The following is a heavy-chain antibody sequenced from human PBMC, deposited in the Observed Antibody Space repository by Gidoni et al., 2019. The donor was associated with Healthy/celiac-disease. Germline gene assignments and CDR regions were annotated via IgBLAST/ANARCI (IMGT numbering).Heavy chain of an antibody. D-gene: IGHD2-21*02. V-gene: IGHV3-30*01. CDR3: ARGNCGGDCYSDWFDP. CDR1: GFTFSSYA. Sequence: QVQLVESGGGVVQPGRSMRLSCAASGFTFSSYAMHWVRQAPGKGLEWVAVISYDGSNKYYADSVKGRFTISRDNSKNTLYLQMNSLRAEDTAVYYCARGNCGGDCYSDWFDPWGQGTLVTVSS. CDR2: ISYDGSNK. J-gene: IGHJ5*02.